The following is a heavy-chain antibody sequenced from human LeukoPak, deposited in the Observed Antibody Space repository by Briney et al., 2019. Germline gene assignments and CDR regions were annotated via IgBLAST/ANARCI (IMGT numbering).Heavy chain of an antibody. CDR2: IIDSGDIT. D-gene: IGHD3-16*01. Sequence: GGSLRLSCAASGFTFSSYAMSWVRQAPGKGLEGVSGIIDSGDITYYANSVKGRFTISRDNSKNTLYLQMNSLRAEDTAVYYCAKLGGQEVYNYYVGVWGKGTTVAVSS. V-gene: IGHV3-23*01. CDR3: AKLGGQEVYNYYVGV. J-gene: IGHJ6*03. CDR1: GFTFSSYA.